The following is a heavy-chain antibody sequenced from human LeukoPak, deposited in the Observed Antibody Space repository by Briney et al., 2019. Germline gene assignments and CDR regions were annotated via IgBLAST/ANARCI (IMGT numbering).Heavy chain of an antibody. CDR3: ARDMGRRWPPFFDY. CDR1: GGTFSNYA. J-gene: IGHJ4*02. CDR2: IIPLFGTA. V-gene: IGHV1-69*01. D-gene: IGHD5-24*01. Sequence: SVKVSCKASGGTFSNYAISWVRQAPGQGLEWMGGIIPLFGTANYAQKFQGRVTITADESTSTAYMELSSLRSEDTAVYYCARDMGRRWPPFFDYWGQGIFVAVS.